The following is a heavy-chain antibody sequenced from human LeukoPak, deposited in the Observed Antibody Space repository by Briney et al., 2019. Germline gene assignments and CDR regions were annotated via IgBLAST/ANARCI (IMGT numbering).Heavy chain of an antibody. V-gene: IGHV1-46*01. CDR2: INPSDGSI. CDR1: IFINYY. J-gene: IGHJ4*02. CDR3: ARDVAREFDY. Sequence: ASVKVSCKAYIFINYYIHWVRQAPGQGLEWMGVINPSDGSINYAQKYQDRVTMTRDTSTRTVYMQLSSLRSDDTAVYYCARDVAREFDYWGQGTLVTVSS.